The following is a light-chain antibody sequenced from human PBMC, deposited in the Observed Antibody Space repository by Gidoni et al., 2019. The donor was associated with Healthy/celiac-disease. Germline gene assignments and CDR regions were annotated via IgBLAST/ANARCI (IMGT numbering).Light chain of an antibody. Sequence: QSALPPPPSVSGSPGQSITISCTGTSSDVGGYNYVSWYQQHPGKAPKLMIYEVSNRPSGVSNRFSGSKSGNTASLTISGLQAEDEADYYCSSYTSSSTRVVFGGGTKLTVL. V-gene: IGLV2-14*01. CDR3: SSYTSSSTRVV. CDR2: EVS. J-gene: IGLJ2*01. CDR1: SSDVGGYNY.